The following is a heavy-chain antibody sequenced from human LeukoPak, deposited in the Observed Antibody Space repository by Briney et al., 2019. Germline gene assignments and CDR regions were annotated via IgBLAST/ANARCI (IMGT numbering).Heavy chain of an antibody. CDR3: AREIVAGTNFDY. J-gene: IGHJ4*02. V-gene: IGHV1-2*06. D-gene: IGHD6-19*01. CDR2: INPNSGGT. Sequence: ASVKVSCKASGYTFTGYYMHWVRQAPGQGLEWMGRINPNSGGTNYAQKFQGRGTMTRDTSISTAYMELSRLRSDDTAVYYCAREIVAGTNFDYWGQGTLVTVSS. CDR1: GYTFTGYY.